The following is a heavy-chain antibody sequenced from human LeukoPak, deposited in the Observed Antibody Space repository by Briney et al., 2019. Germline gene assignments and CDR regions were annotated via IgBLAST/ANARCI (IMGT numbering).Heavy chain of an antibody. J-gene: IGHJ5*02. V-gene: IGHV4-39*07. CDR1: GGSISSSSYY. Sequence: PSETLSLTCTVSGGSISSSSYYWSWIRQPPGKGLEWIGEINHSGSTNYNPSLKSRVTISVDTSKNQFSLKLSSVTAADTAVYYCARGRLPIYWNLWFDPWGQGTLVTVSS. CDR3: ARGRLPIYWNLWFDP. D-gene: IGHD1-1*01. CDR2: INHSGST.